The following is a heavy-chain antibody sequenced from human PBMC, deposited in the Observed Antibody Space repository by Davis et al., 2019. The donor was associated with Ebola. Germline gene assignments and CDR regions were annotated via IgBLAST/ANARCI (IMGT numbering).Heavy chain of an antibody. CDR3: ARLSSLLLRGFDY. V-gene: IGHV4-59*12. CDR1: GGSISGYY. J-gene: IGHJ4*02. CDR2: MYYSGGT. Sequence: MPSETLSLTCTLSGGSISGYYLTWIRQPPGKGLEWIGYMYYSGGTNYNPSLKSRVTISADTSKNQVALKLSSVTAADTAVYYCARLSSLLLRGFDYWGQGTLVTVSS. D-gene: IGHD3-22*01.